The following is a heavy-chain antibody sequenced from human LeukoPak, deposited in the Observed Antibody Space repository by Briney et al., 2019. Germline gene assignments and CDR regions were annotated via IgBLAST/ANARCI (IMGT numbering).Heavy chain of an antibody. V-gene: IGHV4-59*08. CDR2: IYYSGST. CDR1: GVSISGYH. Sequence: PSETLSLTCTASGVSISGYHCSWIRQPPGRGLEWIGYIYYSGSTKYNPSLKSRVTISVDTSKNQFSLKLTSVTAADTAVYYCASRRYVAAAGYVHWGQGTLVTVSS. D-gene: IGHD6-13*01. J-gene: IGHJ4*02. CDR3: ASRRYVAAAGYVH.